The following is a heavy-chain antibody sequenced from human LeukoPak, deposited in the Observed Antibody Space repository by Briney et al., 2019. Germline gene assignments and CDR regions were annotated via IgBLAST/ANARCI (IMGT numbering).Heavy chain of an antibody. Sequence: GGSLRLSCAASVVTVSSNYMSWVRQAPGKGLEWVSVIYSGGTTYSADSVKGRFTISRDNSKNTLYLQMNSLRAEDTAVYYCARDLGYGSYYFDYWGQGTLVTVSS. CDR2: IYSGGTT. V-gene: IGHV3-53*01. J-gene: IGHJ4*02. D-gene: IGHD5-18*01. CDR3: ARDLGYGSYYFDY. CDR1: VVTVSSNY.